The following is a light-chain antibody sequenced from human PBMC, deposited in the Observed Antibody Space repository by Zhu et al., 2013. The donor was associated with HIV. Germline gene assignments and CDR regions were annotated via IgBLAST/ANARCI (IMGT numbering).Light chain of an antibody. Sequence: DIQMTQSPSSVSASVGDRVTITCRASQGIGTWLAWYQQKPGKAPEFLIYAASSLQTGVPSRFSGSGSGTDFTLTINSLQPEDFATYYCQQANSFPLTFGGGPRWRSN. V-gene: IGKV1D-12*01. CDR3: QQANSFPLT. CDR2: AAS. CDR1: QGIGTW. J-gene: IGKJ4*01.